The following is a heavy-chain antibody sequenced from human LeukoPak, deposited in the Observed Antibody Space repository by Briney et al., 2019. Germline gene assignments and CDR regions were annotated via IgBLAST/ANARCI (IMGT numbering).Heavy chain of an antibody. D-gene: IGHD6-13*01. Sequence: GGSLRLSCTASGFTFSSYWMNWVRQAPGKGLEWVANIKQDGSENHYVDSVKGRFTISRDNAKNSLFLQLNSLRVGDTAVYYCSRIGYSSNCADHWGQGTLVTVSS. CDR3: SRIGYSSNCADH. CDR1: GFTFSSYW. J-gene: IGHJ4*02. CDR2: IKQDGSEN. V-gene: IGHV3-7*01.